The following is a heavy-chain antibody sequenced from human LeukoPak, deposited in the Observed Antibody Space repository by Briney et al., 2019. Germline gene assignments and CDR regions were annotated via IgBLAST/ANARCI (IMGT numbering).Heavy chain of an antibody. CDR1: GFTFNSYG. V-gene: IGHV3-23*01. CDR2: ISGGGLSK. CDR3: TKDRLWGYYFEY. Sequence: QSGGSLRLSCAASGFTFNSYGMSWVRQAPGKGLEWVAAISGGGLSKYYADSVKGRFTISRDNSRNTVSLQMNSLRVEDTAMYYCTKDRLWGYYFEYWGQGTLVTVSS. J-gene: IGHJ4*02. D-gene: IGHD7-27*01.